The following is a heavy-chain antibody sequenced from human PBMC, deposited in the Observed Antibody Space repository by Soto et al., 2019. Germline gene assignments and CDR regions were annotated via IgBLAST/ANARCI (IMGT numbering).Heavy chain of an antibody. V-gene: IGHV3-11*01. J-gene: IGHJ6*02. CDR2: ISSSGSTV. CDR3: ARSSPRDYDYYYYGMDV. CDR1: GFTFSDYY. Sequence: QVQLVESGGGLVKPGGSLRLSCAASGFTFSDYYMSWIRQAPGKGLEWVSYISSSGSTVYYADSVKGRFTISRDNAKNSLYLQMNSLRAEDTAVYYCARSSPRDYDYYYYGMDVWGQGTTVTVSS. D-gene: IGHD4-17*01.